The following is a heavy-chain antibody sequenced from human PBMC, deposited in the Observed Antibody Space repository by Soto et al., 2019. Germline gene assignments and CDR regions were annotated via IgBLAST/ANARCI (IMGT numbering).Heavy chain of an antibody. D-gene: IGHD2-21*02. Sequence: QVQLQESGPGLVKPSQTLSLACTVSGGSISSGGYYWTWISQHPGKGLEWIGYIYYSGSTYYNPSLKRRVTISVDTSKNQFSLKLSSVTAADTAVYYCARVCGGDCHYGMDVWGQGTTVTVSS. CDR2: IYYSGST. V-gene: IGHV4-31*03. CDR3: ARVCGGDCHYGMDV. J-gene: IGHJ6*02. CDR1: GGSISSGGYY.